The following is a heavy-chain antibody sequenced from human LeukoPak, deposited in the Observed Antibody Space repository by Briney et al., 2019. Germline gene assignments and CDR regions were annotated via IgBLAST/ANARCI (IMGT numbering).Heavy chain of an antibody. CDR3: ARDPDILLGVNFDY. CDR2: INQDGSKQ. V-gene: IGHV3-7*01. D-gene: IGHD2-21*01. CDR1: GFTFSSSW. J-gene: IGHJ4*02. Sequence: GGSLRLSRSASGFTFSSSWMNWVRQAPGKGLEWVANINQDGSKQNYVDSVKGRFTVSRDNAQNSLYLQMHSLRAEDTAVYYCARDPDILLGVNFDYWGQGALVIVSS.